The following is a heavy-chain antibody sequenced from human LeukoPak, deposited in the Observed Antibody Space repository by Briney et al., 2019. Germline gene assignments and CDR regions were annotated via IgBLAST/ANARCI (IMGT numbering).Heavy chain of an antibody. V-gene: IGHV3-30*02. CDR2: IRYDGSNE. CDR3: AKVHMHYYDTSGSGAGWFDP. Sequence: GGSLRLSCAASGFTFRSYGMHWVRQAPGKGLEWVAFIRYDGSNEYYADSVKGRFTISRDNSKNTLYLQMNSLRAEDTAVYYCAKVHMHYYDTSGSGAGWFDPWGQGTLVTVSS. J-gene: IGHJ5*02. D-gene: IGHD3-22*01. CDR1: GFTFRSYG.